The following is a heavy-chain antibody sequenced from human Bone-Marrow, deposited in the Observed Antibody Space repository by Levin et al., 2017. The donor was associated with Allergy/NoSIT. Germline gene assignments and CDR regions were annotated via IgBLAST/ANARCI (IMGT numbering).Heavy chain of an antibody. CDR3: AKRYSTGSYFPDFFDY. V-gene: IGHV3-23*01. CDR1: GFNFAAYA. D-gene: IGHD6-19*01. Sequence: GGSLRLSCAASGFNFAAYAMSWVRQAPGKGLEWVSAMSGGSGSTYYADSVNGRFTISRDNSKNTLYLQMNSLRAEDTAVYYCAKRYSTGSYFPDFFDYWGHGTLVTVSS. CDR2: MSGGSGST. J-gene: IGHJ5*01.